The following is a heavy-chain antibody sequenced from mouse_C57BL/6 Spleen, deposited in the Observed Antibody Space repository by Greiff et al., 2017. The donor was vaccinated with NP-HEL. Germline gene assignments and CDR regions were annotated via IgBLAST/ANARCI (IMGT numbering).Heavy chain of an antibody. CDR2: INPYNGDT. V-gene: IGHV1-20*01. Sequence: VQLKESGPELVKPGDSVKISCKASGYSFTGYFMNWVMQSHGKSLEWIGRINPYNGDTFYNQKFKGKATLTVDKSSSTAHMELRSLTSEDSAVYYCALITTGGFPYWGQGTTLTVSS. CDR3: ALITTGGFPY. J-gene: IGHJ2*01. CDR1: GYSFTGYF. D-gene: IGHD1-1*01.